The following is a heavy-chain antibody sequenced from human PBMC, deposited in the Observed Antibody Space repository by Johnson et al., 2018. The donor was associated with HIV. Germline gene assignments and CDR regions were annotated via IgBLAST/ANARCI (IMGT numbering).Heavy chain of an antibody. Sequence: QVQLVESGGGLIQPGGSLRLSCAASGFTFSDYYMSWIRQAPGKGLEWVSAISGTAGDTYYADSVKGRFTISRANTENTRYLQMIRLRVDDTAVYYCAKDFLVARPSEHDAFDVWGPGTMVTVSS. D-gene: IGHD5-12*01. V-gene: IGHV3-11*06. CDR2: ISGTAGDT. CDR1: GFTFSDYY. CDR3: AKDFLVARPSEHDAFDV. J-gene: IGHJ3*01.